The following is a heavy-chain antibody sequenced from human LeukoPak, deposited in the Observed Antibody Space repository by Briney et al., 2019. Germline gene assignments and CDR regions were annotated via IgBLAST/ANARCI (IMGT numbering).Heavy chain of an antibody. CDR1: GFTFSSYW. V-gene: IGHV3-7*01. CDR3: ARVRGYYDSSGYLTNYFDY. D-gene: IGHD3-22*01. CDR2: IKQDGSEK. Sequence: GGSLRLSCAASGFTFSSYWMSWVRQAPGKGLEWVANIKQDGSEKYYVDSVKGRFTISRDNAKNSLYLQMNSLRAEDTAVYYCARVRGYYDSSGYLTNYFDYWGQGTLVTVSS. J-gene: IGHJ4*02.